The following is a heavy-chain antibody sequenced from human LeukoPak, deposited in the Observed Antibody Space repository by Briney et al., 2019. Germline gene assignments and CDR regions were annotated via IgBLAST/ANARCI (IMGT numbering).Heavy chain of an antibody. D-gene: IGHD4-17*01. CDR3: ASGRGFTVAKTIYDY. J-gene: IGHJ4*02. Sequence: GGSLRLSCTVSGLTFNNCEMNWVRQAPGKGLEWVSYISGSGSSISYADSARGRFTISRDNAKNSLYLQMNSLRVEDTAVYYCASGRGFTVAKTIYDYWGQGTLVTVSS. CDR2: ISGSGSSI. V-gene: IGHV3-48*03. CDR1: GLTFNNCE.